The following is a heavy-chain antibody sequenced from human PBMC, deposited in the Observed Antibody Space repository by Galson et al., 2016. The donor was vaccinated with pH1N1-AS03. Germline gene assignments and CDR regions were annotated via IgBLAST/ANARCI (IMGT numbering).Heavy chain of an antibody. J-gene: IGHJ4*02. CDR3: ARDVGGPDDY. CDR2: INEDGSTT. D-gene: IGHD4-23*01. Sequence: SLRLSCAASGFTFSRYWMHWVRQAPGKGLVWVSHINEDGSTTRYADSVKGRFTISRDNSESTLYLQMNSLGDDDTAVYYCARDVGGPDDYWGQGTLVTVPS. CDR1: GFTFSRYW. V-gene: IGHV3-74*01.